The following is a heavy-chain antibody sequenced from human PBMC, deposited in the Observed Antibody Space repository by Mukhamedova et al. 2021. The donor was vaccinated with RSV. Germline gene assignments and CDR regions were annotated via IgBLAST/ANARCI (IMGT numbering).Heavy chain of an antibody. V-gene: IGHV3-30*03. CDR1: SSYG. J-gene: IGHJ3*02. D-gene: IGHD2-2*01. CDR2: ISYDGSNK. CDR3: ARVSTRTDAFDI. Sequence: SSYGMHWVRQAPGKGLEWVAVISYDGSNKYYADSVKGRFTISRDNSKNTLYLQMNSLRAEDTAVYYCARVSTRTDAFDIWGQGTMV.